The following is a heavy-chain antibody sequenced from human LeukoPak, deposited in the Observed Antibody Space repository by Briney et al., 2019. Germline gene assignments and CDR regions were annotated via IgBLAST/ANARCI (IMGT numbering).Heavy chain of an antibody. J-gene: IGHJ5*02. CDR1: GGSISSSSYY. D-gene: IGHD1-1*01. Sequence: SETLSLTCTVSGGSISSSSYYWGWIRQSPGKGLQWIGSIYSGGSTYYNPSLKSRVTISVDTSKNQFSLKLSSVTAADTAVYYCARDRLQLQSWGQGTLVTVSS. V-gene: IGHV4-39*07. CDR2: IYSGGST. CDR3: ARDRLQLQS.